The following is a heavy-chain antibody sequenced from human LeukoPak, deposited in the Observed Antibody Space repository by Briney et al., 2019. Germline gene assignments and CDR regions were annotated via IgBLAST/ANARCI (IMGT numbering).Heavy chain of an antibody. CDR1: GGSFSGYY. CDR3: ARGRTGYQLLPTKKDYSYYYMDV. V-gene: IGHV4-34*01. CDR2: INHSGST. J-gene: IGHJ6*03. D-gene: IGHD2-2*01. Sequence: SETLSLTCAVYGGSFSGYYWSWIRQPPGKGLEWIGEINHSGSTNYNPSLKSQVTISVDTSKNQFSLKLSSVTAADTAVYYCARGRTGYQLLPTKKDYSYYYMDVWDKGTTVTVSS.